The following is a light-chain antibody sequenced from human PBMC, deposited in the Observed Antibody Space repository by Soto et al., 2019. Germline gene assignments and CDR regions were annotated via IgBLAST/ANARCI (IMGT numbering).Light chain of an antibody. Sequence: DIQMTQSPSTLSASVGDRVTITCRASQSISSWLAWYQQKPGKAPQLMIYDASTLESGVPSRFSGSGSGTEFTLTIRSLQPDDFAIYYCQQYNSYPFTFGPGTKVDIQ. V-gene: IGKV1-5*01. CDR1: QSISSW. J-gene: IGKJ3*01. CDR3: QQYNSYPFT. CDR2: DAS.